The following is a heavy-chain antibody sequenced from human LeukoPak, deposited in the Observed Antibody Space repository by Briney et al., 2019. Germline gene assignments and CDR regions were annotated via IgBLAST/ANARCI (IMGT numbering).Heavy chain of an antibody. CDR2: IYPGDSDT. J-gene: IGHJ4*02. Sequence: NRGESLKISCKGSGYSFTSYWIGWVCQMPGKGLEWMGIIYPGDSDTRYSPSFQGQVTISADKSISTAYLQWSSLKASDTAMYYCARREGGSKRGYYFDYWGQGTLVTISS. CDR1: GYSFTSYW. V-gene: IGHV5-51*01. CDR3: ARREGGSKRGYYFDY. D-gene: IGHD1-26*01.